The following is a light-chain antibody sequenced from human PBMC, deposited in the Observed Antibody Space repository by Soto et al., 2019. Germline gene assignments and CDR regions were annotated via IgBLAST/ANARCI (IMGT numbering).Light chain of an antibody. CDR1: QTISSS. CDR2: ASS. J-gene: IGKJ5*01. CDR3: QQTYSTPIT. Sequence: DIQMTQSPSSLSASVGDRVTINCRASQTISSSLNWYQQRPGKAPNLLIYASSSLQSGIPPRFSGSGSGTDFTLTISSLQPEDFATYYCQQTYSTPITFGQGTRLEIK. V-gene: IGKV1-39*01.